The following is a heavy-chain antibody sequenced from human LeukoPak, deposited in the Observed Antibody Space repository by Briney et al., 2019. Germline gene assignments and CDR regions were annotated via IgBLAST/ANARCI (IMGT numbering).Heavy chain of an antibody. V-gene: IGHV3-7*01. CDR1: GFSFSSYW. CDR3: ARGVFSSGWYPDNFDC. D-gene: IGHD6-19*01. CDR2: IKHDGSDT. J-gene: IGHJ4*02. Sequence: GGSLRLSCAASGFSFSSYWMSWVRQAPGKGLEWVANIKHDGSDTFYVDSLKGRFTISRGNAKNSLYLQMNGLRAEDTALYYCARGVFSSGWYPDNFDCWGQGTLVTVSS.